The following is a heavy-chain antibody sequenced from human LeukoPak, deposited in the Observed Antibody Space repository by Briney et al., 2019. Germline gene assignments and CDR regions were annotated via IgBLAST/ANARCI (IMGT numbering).Heavy chain of an antibody. D-gene: IGHD3-16*01. CDR1: GGSISTDNW. J-gene: IGHJ4*02. CDR2: IYHNGDV. V-gene: IGHV4-4*02. Sequence: SGTLSLTCAVSGGSISTDNWWHWIRQSPGKGLEWIAEIYHNGDVHYNPSLKSRVTMSVDTSKNQFSLKVNSVTAADTAVYYCARFDYLWAFDYWGQGTPVTVSS. CDR3: ARFDYLWAFDY.